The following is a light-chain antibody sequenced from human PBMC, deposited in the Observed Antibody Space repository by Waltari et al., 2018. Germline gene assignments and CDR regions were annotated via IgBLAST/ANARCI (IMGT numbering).Light chain of an antibody. CDR3: SAWDNNLSAWL. J-gene: IGLJ3*02. V-gene: IGLV10-54*04. CDR1: SNNVGNQG. CDR2: RNN. Sequence: QAGLTQPPSVSKGLRQTATLTCPGNSNNVGNQGAAWLQPHQGHPPKLLTYRNNNRPSGISERFSASRSGNTASLTITGLQPEDEADYYCSAWDNNLSAWLFGGGTKLTVL.